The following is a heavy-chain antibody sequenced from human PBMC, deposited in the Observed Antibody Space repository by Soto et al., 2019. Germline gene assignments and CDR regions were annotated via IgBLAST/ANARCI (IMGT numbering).Heavy chain of an antibody. CDR1: GFTFSSYD. CDR3: ARGMDSAALDP. Sequence: VGSLRLSCAASGFTFSSYDMHWVRQATGKGLEWVSAIGTAGDTYYPGSVKGRFTISRENAKNSLYLQMNSLRAGDTAVYYCARGMDSAALDPWGQGTLVTVSS. D-gene: IGHD2-2*03. CDR2: IGTAGDT. V-gene: IGHV3-13*01. J-gene: IGHJ5*02.